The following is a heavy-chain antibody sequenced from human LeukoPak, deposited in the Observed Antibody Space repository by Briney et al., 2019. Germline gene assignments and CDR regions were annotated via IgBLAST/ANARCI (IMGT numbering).Heavy chain of an antibody. J-gene: IGHJ4*02. Sequence: GGTLRLSCAASGFTVSTNYMSWVRQAPGKGLEWVSLIYSDGTTNYADSVKGRFTISRDNSKHTLFLQMNSLRAEDTAVYYCARDVYYFDYWGQGTLVTVSS. CDR3: ARDVYYFDY. V-gene: IGHV3-53*01. CDR2: IYSDGTT. CDR1: GFTVSTNY. D-gene: IGHD5/OR15-5a*01.